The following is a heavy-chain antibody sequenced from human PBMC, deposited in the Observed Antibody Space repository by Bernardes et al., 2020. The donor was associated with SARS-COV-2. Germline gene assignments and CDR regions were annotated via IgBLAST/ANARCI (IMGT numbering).Heavy chain of an antibody. Sequence: ASVKVSCKVSGYTLTELSMHWVRQAPGKGLEWMGGFDPEDGETIYAQKFQGRVTMTEDTSTDTAYMELSSLRSEDTAVYYCATAPPRDYVRWFDPWGQGTLVTVSS. CDR3: ATAPPRDYVRWFDP. V-gene: IGHV1-24*01. D-gene: IGHD4-17*01. CDR1: GYTLTELS. J-gene: IGHJ5*02. CDR2: FDPEDGET.